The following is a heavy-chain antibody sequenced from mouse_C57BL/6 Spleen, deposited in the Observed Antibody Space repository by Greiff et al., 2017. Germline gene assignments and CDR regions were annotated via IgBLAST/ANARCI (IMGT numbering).Heavy chain of an antibody. CDR1: GYSFTGYF. CDR3: ARGTDYNYYSTRDY. CDR2: INPYNGDT. D-gene: IGHD2-4*01. V-gene: IGHV1-20*01. Sequence: VQLQQSGPELVQPGDSVKISCKASGYSFTGYFMNWVMQSHGKTLEWIGRINPYNGDTFYNQKFKGKATMTVDKSSSTPHMELRSLTSEDSAVYYCARGTDYNYYSTRDYRGQGTSVTVSS. J-gene: IGHJ4*01.